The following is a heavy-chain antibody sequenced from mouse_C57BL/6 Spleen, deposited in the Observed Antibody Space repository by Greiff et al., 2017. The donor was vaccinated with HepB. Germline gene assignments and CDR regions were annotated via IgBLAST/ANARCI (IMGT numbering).Heavy chain of an antibody. Sequence: QVQLQQPGAELVMPGASVKLSCKASGYTFTSYWMHWVKQRPGQGLEWIGEIDPSDSYTNYNQKFKGKSTLTVDKSSSTAYMQLSSLTSEDSAVYYCARSLYYGNPLDYWGQGTTLTVSS. V-gene: IGHV1-69*01. CDR3: ARSLYYGNPLDY. J-gene: IGHJ2*01. CDR2: IDPSDSYT. D-gene: IGHD2-1*01. CDR1: GYTFTSYW.